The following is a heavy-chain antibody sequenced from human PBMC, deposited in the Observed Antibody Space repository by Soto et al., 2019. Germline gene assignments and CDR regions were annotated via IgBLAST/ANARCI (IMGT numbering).Heavy chain of an antibody. D-gene: IGHD3-22*01. CDR2: IKSKTDGGTT. CDR3: TQNHPNYYNGSAYDP. V-gene: IGHV3-15*07. CDR1: GFTFSNAW. J-gene: IGHJ5*02. Sequence: EVQLVESGGGLVKPGGSLRLSCAASGFTFSNAWMNWVRQAPGKGLEWVGRIKSKTDGGTTDYAAPVKGRFTISRDDSKTPVNLKMTSLKPEDTAWYSCTQNHPNYYNGSAYDPWGQGTLVTVSS.